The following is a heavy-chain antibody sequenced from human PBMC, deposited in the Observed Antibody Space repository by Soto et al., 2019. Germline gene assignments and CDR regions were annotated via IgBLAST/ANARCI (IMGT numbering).Heavy chain of an antibody. J-gene: IGHJ4*02. CDR1: GFNFGDYA. D-gene: IGHD2-21*01. Sequence: EVQLVEWGGDLVQPGRSLRLSCTVSGFNFGDYALTWLRQAPGKGLEWVGFIRSKRYGGTPEYAASVKGSFSISRDDSGSTAYLQMNSLKAEDTAVYYWTSLARNVYGPPFDYGGQGTLVTVSS. V-gene: IGHV3-49*03. CDR3: TSLARNVYGPPFDY. CDR2: IRSKRYGGTP.